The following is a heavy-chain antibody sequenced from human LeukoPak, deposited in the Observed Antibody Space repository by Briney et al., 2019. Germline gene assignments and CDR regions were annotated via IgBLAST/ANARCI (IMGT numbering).Heavy chain of an antibody. CDR2: ISGSGENT. CDR1: GFTFSSYA. CDR3: AKWKYSNSGIDDY. D-gene: IGHD6-6*01. J-gene: IGHJ4*02. Sequence: GGSLRLSCAASGFTFSSYAMSWVRQVPGKGLEWDSVISGSGENTYYADSVKGRFTISRDNSKNMLYLQMNSLRAEDTAVYYCAKWKYSNSGIDDYWGQGTLVTVSS. V-gene: IGHV3-23*01.